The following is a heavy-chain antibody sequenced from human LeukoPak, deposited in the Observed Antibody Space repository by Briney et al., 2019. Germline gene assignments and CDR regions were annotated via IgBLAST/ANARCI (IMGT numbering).Heavy chain of an antibody. D-gene: IGHD6-6*01. V-gene: IGHV3-21*01. CDR1: GFTFSSYS. J-gene: IGHJ4*02. CDR2: ISSSSSYI. CDR3: ARSLYSSWYYFDY. Sequence: PGGSLRLSCAASGFTFSSYSMNWVRQAPGKGLEWVSSISSSSSYIYYADSVKGRFTISRDNAKNSLYLQMNSLRAEDTAVYYCARSLYSSWYYFDYWGQGTLVTVSS.